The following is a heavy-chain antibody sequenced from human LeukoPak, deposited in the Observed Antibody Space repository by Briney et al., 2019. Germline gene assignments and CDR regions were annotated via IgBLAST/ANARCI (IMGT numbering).Heavy chain of an antibody. D-gene: IGHD4-11*01. CDR1: GGTFSSYA. CDR2: IIPIFGTA. Sequence: EASVKVSCKASGGTFSSYAISWVRQAPGQGLEWMGGIIPIFGTANYAQKFQGRVTITADESTSTAYMELSSLRSEDTAVYYCARTTAHNYYYYYYMDVWGKGTTVTVSS. V-gene: IGHV1-69*01. J-gene: IGHJ6*03. CDR3: ARTTAHNYYYYYYMDV.